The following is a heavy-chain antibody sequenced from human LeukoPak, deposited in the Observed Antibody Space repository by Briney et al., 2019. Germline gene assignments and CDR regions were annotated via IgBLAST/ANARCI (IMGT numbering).Heavy chain of an antibody. CDR1: GGSISSYY. J-gene: IGHJ4*02. Sequence: PSETLSLTCTVSGGSISSYYWSWIRQPPGKGLEWIGYIYYSGSTNYNPSLKSRVTISVDTSKDQFSLKLSSVTAADTAVYYCARGYSSSWYPKFDYWGQGTLVTVSS. D-gene: IGHD6-13*01. V-gene: IGHV4-59*01. CDR3: ARGYSSSWYPKFDY. CDR2: IYYSGST.